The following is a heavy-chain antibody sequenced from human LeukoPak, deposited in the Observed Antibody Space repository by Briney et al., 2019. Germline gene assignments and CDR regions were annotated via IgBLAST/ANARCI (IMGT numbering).Heavy chain of an antibody. CDR1: GFTFDDYA. D-gene: IGHD3-22*01. J-gene: IGHJ4*02. CDR3: AKNTKYYYDSSGYPFDY. V-gene: IGHV3-9*01. Sequence: PGRSLRLSCAASGFTFDDYAMHWVRQAPGKGLEWVSGISWNSGSIGYADSVKGRFTISRDNSKNTLYLQMNSLRAEDTAVYYCAKNTKYYYDSSGYPFDYWGQGTLVTVSS. CDR2: ISWNSGSI.